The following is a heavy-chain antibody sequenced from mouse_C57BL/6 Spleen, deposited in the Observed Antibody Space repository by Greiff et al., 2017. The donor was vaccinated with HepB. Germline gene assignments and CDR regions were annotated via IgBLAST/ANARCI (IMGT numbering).Heavy chain of an antibody. CDR1: GFTFSDYG. CDR2: ISSGSSTI. CDR3: ASPSITTVEDWYFDV. D-gene: IGHD1-1*01. V-gene: IGHV5-17*01. J-gene: IGHJ1*03. Sequence: EVKLMESGGGLVKPGGSLKLSCAASGFTFSDYGMHWVRQAPEKGLEWVAYISSGSSTIYYADTVKGRFTISRDNAKNTLFLQMTSLRSEDTAMYYCASPSITTVEDWYFDVWGTGTTVTVSS.